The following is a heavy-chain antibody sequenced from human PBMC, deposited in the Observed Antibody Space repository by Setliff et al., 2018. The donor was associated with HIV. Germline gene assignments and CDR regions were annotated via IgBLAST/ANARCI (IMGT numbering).Heavy chain of an antibody. V-gene: IGHV1-69*10. J-gene: IGHJ6*03. CDR2: IIPILGIA. CDR3: AGAVVPTYYDVLTGYVYYMDV. CDR1: GGTFSSYA. Sequence: SVKVSCKASGGTFSSYAISWVRQAPGQGLEWMGGIIPILGIANYAQKFQGRVTITTDESTSTAYMELSSLRSEDTAVYYCAGAVVPTYYDVLTGYVYYMDVWGKGTTVTVSS. D-gene: IGHD3-9*01.